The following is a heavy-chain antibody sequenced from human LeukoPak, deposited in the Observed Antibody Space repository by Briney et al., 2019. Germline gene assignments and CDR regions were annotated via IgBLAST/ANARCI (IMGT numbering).Heavy chain of an antibody. D-gene: IGHD2-15*01. Sequence: GGSLRLSCAASGFTFTSYTMSWVRQAPGKGLEWVSSITNNGVHTYYTDSVKGRFTISRDNANNSLYLQTNSLSAEDTAIYYCARQPQVAHFDYWGQGTLVSVSS. V-gene: IGHV3-21*01. CDR1: GFTFTSYT. CDR2: ITNNGVHT. J-gene: IGHJ4*02. CDR3: ARQPQVAHFDY.